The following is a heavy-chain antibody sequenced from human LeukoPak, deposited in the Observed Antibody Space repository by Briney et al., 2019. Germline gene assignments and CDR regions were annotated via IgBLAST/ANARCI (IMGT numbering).Heavy chain of an antibody. CDR3: AKIRGSSGPYYFDY. D-gene: IGHD1-26*01. Sequence: GGSLRLSCAASGFTFSSYGMHWVRQAPGKGLEWVAFIRYDGSNKYYADSVKGRFTISRDNSKNTLYLQMNSLRAEDTAVYYCAKIRGSSGPYYFDYWGQGTLVTVSS. CDR1: GFTFSSYG. V-gene: IGHV3-30*02. J-gene: IGHJ4*02. CDR2: IRYDGSNK.